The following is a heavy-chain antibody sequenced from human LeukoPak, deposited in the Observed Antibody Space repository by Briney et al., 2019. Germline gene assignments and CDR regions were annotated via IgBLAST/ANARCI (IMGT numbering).Heavy chain of an antibody. Sequence: GGSLRLSCAASGLTFSSYWMSWVRQAPGKGLEWVANIKQDGSEKYYVDSVKGRFTISRDNAKNSLYLQMNSLRAEDTAVYYCARASLVGATTRFDYWGQGTLVTVSS. CDR1: GLTFSSYW. J-gene: IGHJ4*02. CDR3: ARASLVGATTRFDY. V-gene: IGHV3-7*01. CDR2: IKQDGSEK. D-gene: IGHD1-26*01.